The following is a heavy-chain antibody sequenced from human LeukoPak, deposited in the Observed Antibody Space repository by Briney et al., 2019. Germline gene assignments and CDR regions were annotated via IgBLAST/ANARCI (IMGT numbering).Heavy chain of an antibody. V-gene: IGHV3-7*01. CDR1: GFTFSNYW. J-gene: IGHJ4*02. D-gene: IGHD3-10*01. CDR2: IKHDGSEK. Sequence: GGSLRLSCEASGFTFSNYWMNWVRQAPGKGLEWVANIKHDGSEKYYVDSVRGRFTISRDNSKNTLYLQMNSLRAEDTAVYYCAKDNRDYYIDYWGQGTLVTVSS. CDR3: AKDNRDYYIDY.